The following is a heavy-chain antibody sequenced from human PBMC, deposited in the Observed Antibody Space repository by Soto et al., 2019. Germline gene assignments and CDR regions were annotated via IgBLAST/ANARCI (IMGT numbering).Heavy chain of an antibody. CDR2: IIPILGIA. CDR3: ARGTSAHNYYYYYMDV. Sequence: ASVQVSYKASGGTFSSYTISWVRQAPGQGLEWMGRIIPILGIANYPQKFQGRVTITADKSTSTAYMELSSLRSEDMAVYYCARGTSAHNYYYYYMDVWGKGTTVTVSS. J-gene: IGHJ6*03. D-gene: IGHD2-2*01. CDR1: GGTFSSYT. V-gene: IGHV1-69*02.